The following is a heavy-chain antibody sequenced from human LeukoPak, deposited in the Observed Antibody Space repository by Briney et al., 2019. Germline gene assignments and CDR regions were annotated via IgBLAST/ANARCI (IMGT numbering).Heavy chain of an antibody. D-gene: IGHD4-23*01. V-gene: IGHV5-51*01. CDR1: DYDFATFW. CDR3: VRQRGNSDFDS. CDR2: VYPGDSDT. Sequence: LGESLKISCQGSDYDFATFWIAWVRQMPGKGLEWMGIVYPGDSDTRYSPSFEGQVTISVDTSNNTAYVEWRRLKASDTAMYYCVRQRGNSDFDSWGQGTLVTVSS. J-gene: IGHJ4*02.